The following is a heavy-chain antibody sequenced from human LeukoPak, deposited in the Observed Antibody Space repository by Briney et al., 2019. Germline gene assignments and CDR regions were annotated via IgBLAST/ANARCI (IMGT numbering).Heavy chain of an antibody. J-gene: IGHJ4*02. V-gene: IGHV4-30-4*01. D-gene: IGHD5-12*01. CDR1: GDSVTNDDVF. CDR3: SRGLRYSQSYVAEY. CDR2: IYHTAGS. Sequence: PSETQSLTCTVSGDSVTNDDVFGGWTRQPPGEGLEYIGYIYHTAGSYYNPSLKSRLSMSIDTSKNQFSLKLTSVTAADTAVYHCSRGLRYSQSYVAEYWGLGTLVTVSS.